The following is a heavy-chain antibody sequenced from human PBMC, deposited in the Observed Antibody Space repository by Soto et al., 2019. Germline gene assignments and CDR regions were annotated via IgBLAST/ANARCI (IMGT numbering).Heavy chain of an antibody. D-gene: IGHD6-6*01. V-gene: IGHV3-23*01. CDR1: GFTFSSYA. J-gene: IGHJ4*02. CDR3: AKESAVIAARPGGGHFDY. Sequence: GGSLRLSCAASGFTFSSYAMSWVRQAPGKGLEWVSAISGSGGSTYYADSVKGRFTISRDNSKNTLYLQMNSLRAEDTAVYYFAKESAVIAARPGGGHFDYWGQGTLVTVSS. CDR2: ISGSGGST.